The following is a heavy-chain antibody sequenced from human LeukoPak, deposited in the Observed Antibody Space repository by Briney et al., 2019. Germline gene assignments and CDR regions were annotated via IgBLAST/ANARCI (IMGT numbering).Heavy chain of an antibody. J-gene: IGHJ3*02. V-gene: IGHV4-34*01. D-gene: IGHD5-18*01. CDR1: GGSFSGYY. Sequence: SETLSLTCAVYGGSFSGYYWSWIRQPPGKGLEWIGEINHSGSTNYNPSLKSRVTISVDTSKNQFSLKLSSVTAADTAVYYCARGGYSYGYGGKGEAFDIWGQGTIVTVSS. CDR2: INHSGST. CDR3: ARGGYSYGYGGKGEAFDI.